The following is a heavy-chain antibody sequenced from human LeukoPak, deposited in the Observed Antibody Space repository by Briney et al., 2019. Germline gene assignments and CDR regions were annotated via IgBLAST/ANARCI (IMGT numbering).Heavy chain of an antibody. D-gene: IGHD1-1*01. CDR2: ISGDGGST. CDR1: GFALSNYN. Sequence: PGGSLRLSCVASGFALSNYNMHWVRQAPGKGLEWVSLISGDGGSTYYADSVKGRFTISRDNSKNSLYLQMNSLRTEDTALYYCAKVGSQTGTTSPFDYWGQGTLVTVSS. V-gene: IGHV3-43*02. CDR3: AKVGSQTGTTSPFDY. J-gene: IGHJ4*02.